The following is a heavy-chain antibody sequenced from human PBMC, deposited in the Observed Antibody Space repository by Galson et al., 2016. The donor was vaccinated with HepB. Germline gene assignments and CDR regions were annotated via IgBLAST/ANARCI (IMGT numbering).Heavy chain of an antibody. J-gene: IGHJ6*02. CDR3: PRGGHIAFVEWLMTAEGIEYYFYGMDV. Sequence: SVKVSCKGSGYTFNTYGINWVRQVPGRGLEWMGWSNTRNGNTNYAQRLQCRATMTTDTSTSTAHMELRRLRSDDTAVYYRPRGGHIAFVEWLMTAEGIEYYFYGMDVWGQWTTVRVSS. D-gene: IGHD3-3*02. V-gene: IGHV1-18*01. CDR1: GYTFNTYG. CDR2: SNTRNGNT.